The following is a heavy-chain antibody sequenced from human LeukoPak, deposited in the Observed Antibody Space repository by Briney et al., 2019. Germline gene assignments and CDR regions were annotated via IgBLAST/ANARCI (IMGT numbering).Heavy chain of an antibody. CDR2: IKQEGSEK. CDR1: GFTFSSYW. D-gene: IGHD2-21*01. Sequence: GGALRLSCAASGFTFSSYWMSWVRQAPGKGLEWVANIKQEGSEKYYVDSVKGRFTISRDNAKNSLYLQMNSLRAEDTAVYYCARYIVVGVASSWFDPWGQGTLVTVSS. V-gene: IGHV3-7*01. J-gene: IGHJ5*02. CDR3: ARYIVVGVASSWFDP.